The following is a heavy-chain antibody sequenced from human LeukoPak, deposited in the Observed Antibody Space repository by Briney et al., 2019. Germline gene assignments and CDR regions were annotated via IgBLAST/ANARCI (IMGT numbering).Heavy chain of an antibody. CDR1: GFTFSSYW. Sequence: PGGSLRLSCVASGFTFSSYWMSWVRQAPGKGLEWVANIKQDGSEKYYVDSVKGRFTISRDNAKNSLYLQMNSLRAEDTAVYYCARGGGYDFWSGYYYYYYMDVWGKGTTVTVSS. V-gene: IGHV3-7*01. D-gene: IGHD3-3*01. CDR3: ARGGGYDFWSGYYYYYYMDV. J-gene: IGHJ6*03. CDR2: IKQDGSEK.